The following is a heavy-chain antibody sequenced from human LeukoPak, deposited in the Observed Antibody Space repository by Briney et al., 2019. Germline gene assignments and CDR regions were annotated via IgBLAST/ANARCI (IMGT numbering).Heavy chain of an antibody. CDR2: IIPLLGTP. J-gene: IGHJ6*02. Sequence: ASVKVSCKASGGTFTNNAIRWVRQAPGQGLEWMGGIIPLLGTPNYAQKFQGRVTITADDSTSTAYMELTSLRSEDTAVYYCAEDSSMVTTRAPYYYYYLDVWGQGTTVTVSS. D-gene: IGHD4-17*01. V-gene: IGHV1-69*13. CDR3: AEDSSMVTTRAPYYYYYLDV. CDR1: GGTFTNNA.